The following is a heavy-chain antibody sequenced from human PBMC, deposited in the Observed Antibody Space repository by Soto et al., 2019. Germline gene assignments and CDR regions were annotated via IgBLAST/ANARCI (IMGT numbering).Heavy chain of an antibody. Sequence: QVRLVQSGPEVKKPEASVKVSCNASGYTFSSSAISWVRQAPGQGAEWMGWISSSGATNYAQNFQGRVTLTVDSSTTTAYMEVRSLSSADTAIYYCARDHGGSGTFDSSGQGTLVTVS. D-gene: IGHD1-1*01. CDR3: ARDHGGSGTFDS. J-gene: IGHJ4*02. CDR1: GYTFSSSA. V-gene: IGHV1-18*04. CDR2: ISSSGAT.